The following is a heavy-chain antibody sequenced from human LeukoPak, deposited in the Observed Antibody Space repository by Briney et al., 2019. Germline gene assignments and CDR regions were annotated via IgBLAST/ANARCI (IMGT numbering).Heavy chain of an antibody. CDR1: GFTVSSNY. Sequence: EGSLRLSCAASGFTVSSNYMSWVRQAPGKGLEGVSVIYSGGSTYYADSVKGRFTISRDNSKDTLYLQMNSLRAEDTAVYYCARVGSSTRDDAFDIWGQGTMVTVSS. CDR3: ARVGSSTRDDAFDI. V-gene: IGHV3-53*01. J-gene: IGHJ3*02. CDR2: IYSGGST. D-gene: IGHD2-2*01.